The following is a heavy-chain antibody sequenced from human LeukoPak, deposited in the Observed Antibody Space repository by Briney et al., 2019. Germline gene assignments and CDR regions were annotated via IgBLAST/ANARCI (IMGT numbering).Heavy chain of an antibody. CDR2: ISGSGGST. V-gene: IGHV3-23*01. D-gene: IGHD3-22*01. Sequence: GGSLRLSXAASGFTFSSYAMSWVRQAPGKGLEWVSAISGSGGSTYYADSVKGRFTISRDNSKNTLYLQMNSLRAEDTAVYYCANFYYDSSGYYLFDYWGQGTLVTVSS. J-gene: IGHJ4*02. CDR1: GFTFSSYA. CDR3: ANFYYDSSGYYLFDY.